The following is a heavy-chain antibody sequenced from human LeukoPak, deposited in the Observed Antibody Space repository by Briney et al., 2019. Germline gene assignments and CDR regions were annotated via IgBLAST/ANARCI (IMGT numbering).Heavy chain of an antibody. Sequence: SETLSLTCAVYGGSFSGYDWSWIRQPPGKGLEWIGEINHSGSTNYNPSLKSRVTISVDTSKNQFSLKLSSVTAADTAVYYCARTQLGYCSSTSCPTGFDYWGQGTLVTVSS. V-gene: IGHV4-34*01. CDR3: ARTQLGYCSSTSCPTGFDY. CDR1: GGSFSGYD. CDR2: INHSGST. J-gene: IGHJ4*02. D-gene: IGHD2-2*01.